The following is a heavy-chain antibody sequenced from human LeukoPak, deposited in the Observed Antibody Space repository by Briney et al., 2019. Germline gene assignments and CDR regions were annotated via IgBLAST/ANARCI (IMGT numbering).Heavy chain of an antibody. D-gene: IGHD2/OR15-2a*01. Sequence: LSLTCTVSGGSISSYYWSWIRQPAGKGLEWVSGISWNSGSIGYADSVKGRFTISRDNAKNSLYLQMNSLRAEDTALYYCAKENSPYYYYYYGMDVWGQGTTVTVSS. CDR1: GGSISSYY. CDR3: AKENSPYYYYYYGMDV. CDR2: ISWNSGSI. J-gene: IGHJ6*02. V-gene: IGHV3-9*01.